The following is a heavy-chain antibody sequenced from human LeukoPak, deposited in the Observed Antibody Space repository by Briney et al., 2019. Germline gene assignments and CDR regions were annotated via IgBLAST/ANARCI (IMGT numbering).Heavy chain of an antibody. CDR3: ARDRRGVVDY. CDR2: IWYDGSSK. V-gene: IGHV3-33*01. CDR1: GFTFSSCG. Sequence: PGGSLRLSCAASGFTFSSCGMHWVRQAPGKGLEWVAVIWYDGSSKYYADSVKDRFTISRDNSKNTLYLQMNSLRAEDTAVYYCARDRRGVVDYWGQGTLVTVSS. D-gene: IGHD3-10*01. J-gene: IGHJ4*02.